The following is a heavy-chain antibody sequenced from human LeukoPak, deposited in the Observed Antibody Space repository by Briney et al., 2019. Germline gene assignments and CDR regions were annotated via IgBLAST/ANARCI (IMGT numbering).Heavy chain of an antibody. Sequence: GGSLRLSCAASGFTFSSYAMHWVRQAPGKGLEWVAVISYDGSNKYYADSVKGRFTISRDNSKNTLYLQMNSLRAEDTAVYYCARDLLYYDFWSDHDAFDIWGQGTMVTVSS. J-gene: IGHJ3*02. CDR2: ISYDGSNK. CDR1: GFTFSSYA. CDR3: ARDLLYYDFWSDHDAFDI. V-gene: IGHV3-30-3*01. D-gene: IGHD3-3*01.